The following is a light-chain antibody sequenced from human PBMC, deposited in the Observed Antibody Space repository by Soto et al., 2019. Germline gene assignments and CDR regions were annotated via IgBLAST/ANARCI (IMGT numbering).Light chain of an antibody. CDR2: GAS. Sequence: EIMMTQSPATLSVSPGERATLSCRASQSVNSNLAWYQQKPGQAPRLLIYGASTRATGIPARFSGSGSGTEFTLTISSLQSEDFAVYYCQQYNDWYTFGQGTKLEIK. V-gene: IGKV3-15*01. CDR3: QQYNDWYT. CDR1: QSVNSN. J-gene: IGKJ2*01.